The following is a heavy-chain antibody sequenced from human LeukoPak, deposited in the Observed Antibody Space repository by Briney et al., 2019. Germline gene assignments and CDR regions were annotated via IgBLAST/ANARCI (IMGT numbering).Heavy chain of an antibody. Sequence: KTGGSLRLSCAASGFTFSFYSMPWVRQSPGRGLEWVACISSSGNYLYYADSVKGRFIISRDDDKNSLHLQMNILRAEDTAVYYCVRDHQPEVPTSDNSPSAWGQGTLVTVSS. CDR1: GFTFSFYS. V-gene: IGHV3-21*01. D-gene: IGHD2/OR15-2a*01. J-gene: IGHJ5*02. CDR2: ISSSGNYL. CDR3: VRDHQPEVPTSDNSPSA.